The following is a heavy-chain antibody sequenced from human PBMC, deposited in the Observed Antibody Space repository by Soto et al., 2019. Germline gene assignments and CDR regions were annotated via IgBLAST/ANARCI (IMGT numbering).Heavy chain of an antibody. J-gene: IGHJ4*02. CDR2: IKPDGSEK. V-gene: IGHV3-7*01. CDR1: GFTFSAYW. D-gene: IGHD3-22*01. Sequence: EVPLVDSGGGLVQPGGSLRLSCAASGFTFSAYWMSWVGQAPGKRQEWVAHIKPDGSEKYYVDSVKGRFAISRDNVENSLPLQMNGLRAVDTVVYYFVACGDSSNFWSRGNLVTVSS. CDR3: VACGDSSNF.